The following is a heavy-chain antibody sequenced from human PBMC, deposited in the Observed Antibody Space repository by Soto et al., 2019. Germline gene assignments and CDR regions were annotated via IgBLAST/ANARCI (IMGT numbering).Heavy chain of an antibody. V-gene: IGHV3-48*01. Sequence: EVQLVESGGGLVQPGGSLRLSCAASGFPFSSYDVSWVRQAPGKGLAWISYITGSSGTIHYADSVKGRFTISRDNAKNSLYLQMNSLRAEDTAVYYCATLPSEAYWGQGTLVTVSS. J-gene: IGHJ4*02. CDR2: ITGSSGTI. CDR1: GFPFSSYD. CDR3: ATLPSEAY.